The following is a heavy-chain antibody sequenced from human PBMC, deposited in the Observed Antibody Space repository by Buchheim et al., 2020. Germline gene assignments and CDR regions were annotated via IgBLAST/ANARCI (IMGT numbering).Heavy chain of an antibody. CDR1: GYTFTSYA. CDR3: ARDGRGDSSGYYYYYYGMDV. V-gene: IGHV1-3*01. CDR2: INAGNGNT. Sequence: QVQLVQSGAEVKKPGASVKVSCKASGYTFTSYAMHWVRQAPGQRLEWMGWINAGNGNTKYSQKFQGRVTITRDTSASTAYMELRSLRSDDTAVYYCARDGRGDSSGYYYYYYGMDVWGQGTT. J-gene: IGHJ6*02. D-gene: IGHD3-22*01.